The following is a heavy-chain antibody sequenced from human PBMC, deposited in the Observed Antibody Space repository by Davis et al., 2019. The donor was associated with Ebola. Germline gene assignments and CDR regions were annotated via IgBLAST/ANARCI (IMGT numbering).Heavy chain of an antibody. Sequence: GESLKISCAASGFTVSSNYMSWVRQAPGKGLEWVSVIYSGGSTYYADSVKGRFTISRDNSKNTLYLQMNSLRAEDTVVYYCARDHVAVAGTDYYYGMDVWGQGTTVTVSS. D-gene: IGHD6-19*01. V-gene: IGHV3-66*01. J-gene: IGHJ6*02. CDR3: ARDHVAVAGTDYYYGMDV. CDR1: GFTVSSNY. CDR2: IYSGGST.